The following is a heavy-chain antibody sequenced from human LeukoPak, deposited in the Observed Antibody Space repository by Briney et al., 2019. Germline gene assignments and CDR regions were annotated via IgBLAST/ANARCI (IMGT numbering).Heavy chain of an antibody. CDR3: AKDYLGIFGVLDY. J-gene: IGHJ4*02. Sequence: GGSLRLSCAASGFTFSSYAMHWVRQAPGKGLEWVAVISYDGSNKYYADSVKGRFTISRDNSKNTLYLQMNSLRAEDTAVYYCAKDYLGIFGVLDYWGQGALVTVSS. D-gene: IGHD3-3*01. CDR1: GFTFSSYA. V-gene: IGHV3-30-3*01. CDR2: ISYDGSNK.